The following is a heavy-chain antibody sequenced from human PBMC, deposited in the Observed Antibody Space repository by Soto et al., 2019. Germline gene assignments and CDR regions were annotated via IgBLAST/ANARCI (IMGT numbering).Heavy chain of an antibody. V-gene: IGHV1-2*04. Sequence: QVQLVQSGAEVKKPGASVKVSCKASGYTFTGYYMHWVRQAPGQGLEWMGWINPNSGGTNYAQKFQGWVTMTRDTSISTAYMELSRLRSDDTAVSYCARERGYSSRRFDPWGQGTLVTVSS. CDR3: ARERGYSSRRFDP. CDR1: GYTFTGYY. CDR2: INPNSGGT. D-gene: IGHD6-13*01. J-gene: IGHJ5*02.